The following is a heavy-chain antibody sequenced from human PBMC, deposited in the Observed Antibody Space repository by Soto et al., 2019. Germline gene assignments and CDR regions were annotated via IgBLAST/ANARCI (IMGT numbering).Heavy chain of an antibody. J-gene: IGHJ6*02. V-gene: IGHV4-31*03. CDR1: GGSISSGGYY. CDR3: ARGGDYGPSQFGYYYYGMDV. Sequence: QVQLQESGPGLVKPSQTLSLTCTVSGGSISSGGYYWRWIRQHPGKGLEWIGYIYYSGSTYYNPSLKSRVTISVDTSKNQFSLKLSSVTAADTAVYYCARGGDYGPSQFGYYYYGMDVWGQGTTVTVSS. D-gene: IGHD4-17*01. CDR2: IYYSGST.